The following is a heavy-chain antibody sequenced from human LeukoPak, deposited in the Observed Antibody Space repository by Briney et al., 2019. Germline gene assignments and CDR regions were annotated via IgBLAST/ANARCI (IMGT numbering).Heavy chain of an antibody. CDR1: GFTFSSYS. CDR2: ISSSSSTI. Sequence: PGGSLRLSCAASGFTFSSYSMNWVRQAPGKGLELVSYISSSSSTIYYADSVKGRFTISRDNAKNSLYLQMNSLRAEDTAVYYCARGRGPYCSGGSCYNYWGQGTLVTVSS. CDR3: ARGRGPYCSGGSCYNY. V-gene: IGHV3-48*01. D-gene: IGHD2-15*01. J-gene: IGHJ4*02.